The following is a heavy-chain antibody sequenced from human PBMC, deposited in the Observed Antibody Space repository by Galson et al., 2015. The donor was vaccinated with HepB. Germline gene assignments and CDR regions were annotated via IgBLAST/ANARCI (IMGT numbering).Heavy chain of an antibody. V-gene: IGHV3-30*02. D-gene: IGHD1-26*01. J-gene: IGHJ2*01. CDR2: IRYDGSNK. CDR3: AKGVEDSGSYYATWGWYFDL. CDR1: GFTFSSYG. Sequence: SLRLSCAASGFTFSSYGMHWVRQAPGKGLEWVAFIRYDGSNKYYADSVKGRFTISRDNSKNTLYLQMNSLRAEDTAVYYCAKGVEDSGSYYATWGWYFDLWGRGTLVTVSS.